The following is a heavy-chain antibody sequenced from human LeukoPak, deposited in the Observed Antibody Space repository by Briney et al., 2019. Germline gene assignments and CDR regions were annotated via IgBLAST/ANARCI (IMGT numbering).Heavy chain of an antibody. Sequence: PSQTLSLTCLVSGYSPSSGYSWCWIRLPPGKGLGGVGSIYHGGRAYYTPSLKSRVTISVDTSKTPFSLKLTSVTAADTAVYYCARQDLSSGYYYDLFLFDYWGQGTLVTVSS. CDR1: GYSPSSGYS. J-gene: IGHJ4*02. V-gene: IGHV4-38-2*01. CDR3: ARQDLSSGYYYDLFLFDY. D-gene: IGHD3-22*01. CDR2: IYHGGRA.